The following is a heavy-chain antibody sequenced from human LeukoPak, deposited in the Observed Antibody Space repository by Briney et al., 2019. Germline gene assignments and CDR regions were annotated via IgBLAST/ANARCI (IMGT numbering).Heavy chain of an antibody. CDR3: ARHKYYYDSRGYWREYYFDY. CDR1: GDSISSTSYY. D-gene: IGHD3-22*01. V-gene: IGHV4-39*01. J-gene: IGHJ4*02. CDR2: IDYSGRT. Sequence: SETLSLTCTVSGDSISSTSYYWAWIRQPPGKGLEWIGSIDYSGRTYYNPSLRSRVSLSVDTSKKQFSLKLSSVTAADTAVFYCARHKYYYDSRGYWREYYFDYWGQGTLVTVSS.